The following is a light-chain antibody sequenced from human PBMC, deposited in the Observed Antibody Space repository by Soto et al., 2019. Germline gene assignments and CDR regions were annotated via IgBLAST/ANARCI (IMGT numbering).Light chain of an antibody. V-gene: IGKV3-20*01. CDR2: DAS. CDR1: QSVSSSS. Sequence: EIFLTQSPGTLSLSPWDIVTLSCRASQSVSSSSLAWYQQKPGQVPRLLIYDASNRATGIPDRFSGSGSGTGFTLTISRLEPEDFAVYYCQLYGSSPQTFGQGTKVDIK. CDR3: QLYGSSPQT. J-gene: IGKJ1*01.